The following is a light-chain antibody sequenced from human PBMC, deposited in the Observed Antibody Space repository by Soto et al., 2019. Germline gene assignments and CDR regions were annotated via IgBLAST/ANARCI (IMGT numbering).Light chain of an antibody. CDR2: DAS. Sequence: DIQMTQSPSTLSASVGDRVIITCRASQSIRSWLAWYQQKPGKAPKLLIYDASSLESGVPSRFSGSGSGTEFTLTLSSLQPDDFATYYCQQYNSYPRTFGQGTKLEIK. CDR1: QSIRSW. CDR3: QQYNSYPRT. J-gene: IGKJ2*02. V-gene: IGKV1-5*01.